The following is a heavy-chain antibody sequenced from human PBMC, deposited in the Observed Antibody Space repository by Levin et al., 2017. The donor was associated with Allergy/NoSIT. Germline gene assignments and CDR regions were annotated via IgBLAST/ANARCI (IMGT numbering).Heavy chain of an antibody. CDR1: GGSISGYH. V-gene: IGHV4-59*01. J-gene: IGHJ4*02. CDR3: ARHQNLGTYHLDN. D-gene: IGHD3-16*02. CDR2: IHYTGST. Sequence: SQTLSLTCTVSGGSISGYHWSWIRQPPEKRLEFIGYIHYTGSTNYNPSLKSRVTISVDTSKNQFSLKLTSVTAADTAVYYCARHQNLGTYHLDNWGQGILVTVSS.